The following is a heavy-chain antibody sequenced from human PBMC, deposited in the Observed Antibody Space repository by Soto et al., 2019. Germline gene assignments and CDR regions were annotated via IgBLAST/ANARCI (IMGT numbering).Heavy chain of an antibody. CDR3: ARDPHEFWTSYWFDP. Sequence: ALVKVSCKTSGYTLNTYGINWVRQAPGQGLELMGWISAYDGKTTYAEKFQGRVTLTTDTSTSTAYMELRSLRSDDTAIYYCARDPHEFWTSYWFDPWGQGTPVTVSS. J-gene: IGHJ5*02. V-gene: IGHV1-18*01. CDR2: ISAYDGKT. D-gene: IGHD3-3*01. CDR1: GYTLNTYG.